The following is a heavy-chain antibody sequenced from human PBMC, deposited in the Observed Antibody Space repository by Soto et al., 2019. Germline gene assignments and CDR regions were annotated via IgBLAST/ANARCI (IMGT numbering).Heavy chain of an antibody. CDR2: FFYTGST. D-gene: IGHD5-12*01. J-gene: IGHJ4*02. Sequence: SETLSLTCTVSGGSVTSEHYYWNWIRQPPGKGLEWIGYFFYTGSTNYNPSLESRLTMSVDVSKNHFSLRLNSVTAADTGVYYCAGGTDGKKVAYWGQGALVTVSS. V-gene: IGHV4-61*03. CDR3: AGGTDGKKVAY. CDR1: GGSVTSEHYY.